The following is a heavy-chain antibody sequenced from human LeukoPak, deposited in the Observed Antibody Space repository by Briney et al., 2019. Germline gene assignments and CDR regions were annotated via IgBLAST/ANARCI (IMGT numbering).Heavy chain of an antibody. CDR3: ARSRHSYDSSGFPHY. CDR1: GFNCDDYV. D-gene: IGHD3-22*01. V-gene: IGHV3-20*04. CDR2: INWNGGSR. Sequence: GGSLRLSCAASGFNCDDYVMSWVRQVPGKGLEWVSGINWNGGSRGYADSVKGRVTISTDNAKNSLYLQMNSLRAEDTALYYCARSRHSYDSSGFPHYWGQGTLVTVSS. J-gene: IGHJ4*02.